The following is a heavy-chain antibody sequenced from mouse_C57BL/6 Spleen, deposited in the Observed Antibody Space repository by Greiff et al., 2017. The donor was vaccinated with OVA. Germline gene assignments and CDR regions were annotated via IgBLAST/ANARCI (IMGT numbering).Heavy chain of an antibody. CDR2: IYPGNSDT. J-gene: IGHJ4*01. CDR1: GYTFTSYW. Sequence: EVHLVESGTVLARPGASVKMSCKTSGYTFTSYWMHWVKQRPGQGLEWIGAIYPGNSDTSYNQKFKGKAKLTAVTSASTAYMELSSLTNEDSAVYYCTRGDYYGSSYEGFYYAMDYWGQGTSVTVSS. V-gene: IGHV1-5*01. D-gene: IGHD1-1*01. CDR3: TRGDYYGSSYEGFYYAMDY.